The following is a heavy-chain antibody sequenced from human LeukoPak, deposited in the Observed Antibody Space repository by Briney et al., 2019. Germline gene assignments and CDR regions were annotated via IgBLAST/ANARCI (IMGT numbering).Heavy chain of an antibody. CDR2: ITSNSRYI. V-gene: IGHV3-21*01. CDR1: GFTFSSYT. J-gene: IGHJ3*02. CDR3: ARDDGGNFNDALDI. D-gene: IGHD4-23*01. Sequence: GGSLRLSCAASGFTFSSYTINWVRQAPGKWLEWVSSITSNSRYIFYADSVKGRFTISRDNAQNSLYLQMNSLRAEDTAVYYCARDDGGNFNDALDIWGQGTMVAVSS.